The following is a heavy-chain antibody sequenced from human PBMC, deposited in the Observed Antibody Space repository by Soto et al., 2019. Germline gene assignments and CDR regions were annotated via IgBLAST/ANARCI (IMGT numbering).Heavy chain of an antibody. D-gene: IGHD3-3*01. CDR2: VYSSGGT. CDR1: CGSMSSYY. Sequence: ASETLSLTCSVSCGSMSSYYWTWIRQPAGKGLEWIGRVYSSGGTHYNSSLKSRVTISLDTSKNQFSLRLISVTAADTAVYYCARGQRFSDWFDPWGQGTLVTVSS. J-gene: IGHJ5*02. CDR3: ARGQRFSDWFDP. V-gene: IGHV4-4*07.